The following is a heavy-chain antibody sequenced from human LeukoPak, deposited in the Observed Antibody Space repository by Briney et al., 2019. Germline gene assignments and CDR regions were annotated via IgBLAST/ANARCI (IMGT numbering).Heavy chain of an antibody. CDR3: ASWGGAVNY. V-gene: IGHV4-34*01. CDR2: INHSGST. D-gene: IGHD3-16*01. J-gene: IGHJ4*02. CDR1: GGSFSNYY. Sequence: SETLSLTCAVYGGSFSNYYWSWIRQPPGKGLEWIGEINHSGSTNYNPSLKSRVTISVDTSKNQFSLNLNSVTAADTAVYYCASWGGAVNYWGQGTLVTVSS.